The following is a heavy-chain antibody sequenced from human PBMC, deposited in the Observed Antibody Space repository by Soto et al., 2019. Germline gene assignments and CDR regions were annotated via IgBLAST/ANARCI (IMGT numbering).Heavy chain of an antibody. V-gene: IGHV1-18*01. Sequence: ASVKVSCKASGYTFTSYGISWVRQAPGQGLEWMGWISAYNGNTNYAQKLQGRVTMTTDTSTSTAYMELRSLRSDDTAVYYCARIAAAGSYYYYYGMDVWGQGTTVTVSS. CDR1: GYTFTSYG. CDR2: ISAYNGNT. CDR3: ARIAAAGSYYYYYGMDV. J-gene: IGHJ6*02. D-gene: IGHD6-13*01.